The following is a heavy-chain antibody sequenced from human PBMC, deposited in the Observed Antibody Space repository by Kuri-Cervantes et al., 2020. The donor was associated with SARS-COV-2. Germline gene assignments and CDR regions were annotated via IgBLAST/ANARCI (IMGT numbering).Heavy chain of an antibody. D-gene: IGHD1-26*01. Sequence: SETLSLTCTVSGGSISSYYWSWMRQPPGKGLEWIGNIHYSGSTNYSPSLKSRVTISVDTSKNQLSLRLSSVTAADTAVYYCARLGATKGSYYYGVDVWGQGNTVHVAS. V-gene: IGHV4-59*01. CDR3: ARLGATKGSYYYGVDV. J-gene: IGHJ6*02. CDR2: IHYSGST. CDR1: GGSISSYY.